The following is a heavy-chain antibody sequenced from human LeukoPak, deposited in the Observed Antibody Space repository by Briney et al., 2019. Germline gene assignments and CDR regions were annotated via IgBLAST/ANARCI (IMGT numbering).Heavy chain of an antibody. J-gene: IGHJ4*02. D-gene: IGHD5-24*01. CDR2: INPNSGGT. CDR1: GYTFTSYY. CDR3: ARDGRDGYNLVHY. V-gene: IGHV1-2*02. Sequence: VASVKVSCKASGYTFTSYYMHWVRQAPGQGLEWMGWINPNSGGTNYAQKFQDRVTMTRDTSISAVYMELSRLRSDDTAVYYCARDGRDGYNLVHYWGQGTLVTVSS.